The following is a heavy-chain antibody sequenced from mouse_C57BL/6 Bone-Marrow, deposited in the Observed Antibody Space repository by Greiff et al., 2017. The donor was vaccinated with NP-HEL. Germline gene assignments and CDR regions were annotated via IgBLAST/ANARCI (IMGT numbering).Heavy chain of an antibody. V-gene: IGHV1-4*01. CDR1: GYTFTSYT. D-gene: IGHD1-1*01. CDR2: INPSSGYT. CDR3: ARGGYGSSYAMDY. J-gene: IGHJ4*01. Sequence: QVHVKQSGAELARPGASVKMSCKASGYTFTSYTMHWVKQRPGQGLEWIGYINPSSGYTKYNQKFKDKATLTADKSSSTAYMQLSSLTSEDSAVYYCARGGYGSSYAMDYWGQGTSVTVSS.